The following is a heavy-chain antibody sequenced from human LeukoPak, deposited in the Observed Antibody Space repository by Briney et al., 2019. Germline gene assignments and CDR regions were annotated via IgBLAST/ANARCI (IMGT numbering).Heavy chain of an antibody. CDR1: GYTFISYY. D-gene: IGHD6-13*01. CDR2: INPSGGST. J-gene: IGHJ6*03. V-gene: IGHV1-46*01. Sequence: RWASVKVSCKASGYTFISYYMHWVRQAPGQGLEWMGIINPSGGSTSYAQKFQGRVTMTRDISTSTVYMELSSLRSEDTAVYYCARRVGRGAGYSSSWYGDYYYYYMDVWGKGTLVTVSS. CDR3: ARRVGRGAGYSSSWYGDYYYYYMDV.